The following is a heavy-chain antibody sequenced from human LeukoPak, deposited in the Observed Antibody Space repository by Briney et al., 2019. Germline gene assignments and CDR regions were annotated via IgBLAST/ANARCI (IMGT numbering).Heavy chain of an antibody. CDR3: ARDREGIAAAGTSNYGMDV. CDR1: GFTFGGYS. V-gene: IGHV3-33*08. J-gene: IGHJ6*02. Sequence: GGSLRLSCAASGFTFGGYSMNWVRQAPGKGLEWVAVIWSDGRNKFYADSVKGRFTISRDNSKNTLYLQMNSLRAEDTAVYYCARDREGIAAAGTSNYGMDVWGQGTTVTVSS. CDR2: IWSDGRNK. D-gene: IGHD6-13*01.